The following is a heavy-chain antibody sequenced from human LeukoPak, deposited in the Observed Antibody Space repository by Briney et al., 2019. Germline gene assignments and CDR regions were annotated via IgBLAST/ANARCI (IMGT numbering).Heavy chain of an antibody. D-gene: IGHD5-18*01. CDR3: ARPGDGDTAMVDPGYYYYMDV. Sequence: SQTLSLTCSVSGGSISSGPYFWSRIRQSPGKGLEWIGSIYYSGSTYYNPSLKSRVTISVDTSKNQFSLKLSSVTAADTAVYYCARPGDGDTAMVDPGYYYYMDVWGKGTTVTVSS. J-gene: IGHJ6*03. V-gene: IGHV4-30-2*03. CDR1: GGSISSGPYF. CDR2: IYYSGST.